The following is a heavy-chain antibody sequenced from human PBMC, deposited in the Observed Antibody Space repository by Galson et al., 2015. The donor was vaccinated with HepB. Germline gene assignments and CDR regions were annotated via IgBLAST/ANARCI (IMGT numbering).Heavy chain of an antibody. Sequence: SVKVSCKASGYTFTRFALNWVRQAPGQGLEWMGWINTNTGNPTYAQGFTGRFVFSLDTSVSTAYLQISSLKADDSAVYYCARDPDRDGYNWGYYYYYGMDVWGQGTTVTVSS. V-gene: IGHV7-4-1*02. J-gene: IGHJ6*02. CDR1: GYTFTRFA. D-gene: IGHD5-24*01. CDR2: INTNTGNP. CDR3: ARDPDRDGYNWGYYYYYGMDV.